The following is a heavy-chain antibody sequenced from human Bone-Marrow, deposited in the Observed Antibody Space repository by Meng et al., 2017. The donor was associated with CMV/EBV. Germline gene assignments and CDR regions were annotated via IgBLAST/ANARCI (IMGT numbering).Heavy chain of an antibody. CDR3: ARDLDYGDYASDY. Sequence: VQLVQSGAEVKKPGASVKASCKASGYTFTGYYMHWVRQAPGQGLEWMGWINPNSGGTNYAQKFQGRVTMTRDTSISTAYMELSRLRSDDTAVYYCARDLDYGDYASDYWGQGTLVTVSS. CDR2: INPNSGGT. J-gene: IGHJ4*02. V-gene: IGHV1-2*02. CDR1: GYTFTGYY. D-gene: IGHD4-17*01.